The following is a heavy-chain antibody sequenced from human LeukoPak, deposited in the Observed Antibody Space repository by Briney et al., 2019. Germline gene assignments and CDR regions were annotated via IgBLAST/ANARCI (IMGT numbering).Heavy chain of an antibody. CDR3: STEVLRLVSDSSFAL. V-gene: IGHV3-15*01. CDR1: GFTFINGR. D-gene: IGHD3-22*01. Sequence: PGGSLRLSCAASGFTFINGRLIWVRQAPGKGLEWVGRIKTKTDGGTTDYAAPVKGRFTISRDDSKNTLYLLMHSQKNEDTAVYYGSTEVLRLVSDSSFALWGRETMVTVSS. J-gene: IGHJ3*01. CDR2: IKTKTDGGTT.